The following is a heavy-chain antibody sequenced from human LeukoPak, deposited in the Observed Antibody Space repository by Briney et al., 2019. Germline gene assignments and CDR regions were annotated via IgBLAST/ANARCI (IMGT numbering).Heavy chain of an antibody. CDR2: INPNSGGT. CDR3: ARGRRYCTNDVCFWFDP. V-gene: IGHV1-2*02. CDR1: RYTFTGYY. D-gene: IGHD2-8*01. Sequence: GASVKVSCKASRYTFTGYYMHWVRQAPGQGLEWMGWINPNSGGTNYAQKFQGRVTMTRDTSISTAYMELSRLRSDDTAVYYCARGRRYCTNDVCFWFDPWGQGTLVTVSS. J-gene: IGHJ5*02.